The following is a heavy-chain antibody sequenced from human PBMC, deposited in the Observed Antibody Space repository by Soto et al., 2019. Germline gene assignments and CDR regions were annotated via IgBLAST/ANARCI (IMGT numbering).Heavy chain of an antibody. Sequence: SETLSLTCTVSGGSISSYYWSWIRQPPGKGLEWIGYIYYSGSTNYNPSLKSRVTISVDTSKNQFSLKLSSVTAADTAVYYCARHPSYGGYDYWGQGTLVTVSS. J-gene: IGHJ4*02. CDR2: IYYSGST. CDR1: GGSISSYY. V-gene: IGHV4-59*08. CDR3: ARHPSYGGYDY. D-gene: IGHD5-12*01.